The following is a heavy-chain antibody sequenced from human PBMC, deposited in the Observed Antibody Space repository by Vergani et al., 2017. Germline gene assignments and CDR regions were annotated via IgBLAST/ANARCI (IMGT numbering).Heavy chain of an antibody. CDR2: IYTSGST. V-gene: IGHV4-4*09. J-gene: IGHJ6*02. D-gene: IGHD2-8*01. CDR3: ARDAGLYGMDV. Sequence: QVQLQESGPGLVKPSETLSLTCTVSGGSISSYYWSWIRQPPGKGLEWIGYIYTSGSTNYNPSLKSRVTISVDTSKNQFSLKLSSVTAADTAVYYCARDAGLYGMDVWGQGTTVTVSS. CDR1: GGSISSYY.